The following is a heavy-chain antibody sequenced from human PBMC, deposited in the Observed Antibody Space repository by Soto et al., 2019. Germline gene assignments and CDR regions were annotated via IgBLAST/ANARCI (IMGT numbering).Heavy chain of an antibody. Sequence: QVQLVQSGAEVKKPGASVKVSCKPSGYIFSDYGITWVRQAPGQGLEWMGWISAYNGNTDYAQKFQDSLTLATDTSTSTAYMELRSLRSDDTALYYWARPVTSPDHLDIWGQGTMVTVSS. CDR2: ISAYNGNT. V-gene: IGHV1-18*01. J-gene: IGHJ3*02. D-gene: IGHD4-4*01. CDR3: ARPVTSPDHLDI. CDR1: GYIFSDYG.